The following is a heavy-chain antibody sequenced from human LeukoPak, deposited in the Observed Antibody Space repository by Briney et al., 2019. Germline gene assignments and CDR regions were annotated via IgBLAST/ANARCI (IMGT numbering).Heavy chain of an antibody. CDR1: GFTFSSYA. CDR2: ISYDGSNK. V-gene: IGHV3-30-3*02. Sequence: TGGSLRLSCAASGFTFSSYAMHWVRQAPGKGLEWVAVISYDGSNKYYADSVKGRFTISRDNSKNTLYLQMNSLRAEDTAVYYCAKSMSDYYYYYMDVWGKGTTVTVSS. D-gene: IGHD2-8*01. CDR3: AKSMSDYYYYYMDV. J-gene: IGHJ6*03.